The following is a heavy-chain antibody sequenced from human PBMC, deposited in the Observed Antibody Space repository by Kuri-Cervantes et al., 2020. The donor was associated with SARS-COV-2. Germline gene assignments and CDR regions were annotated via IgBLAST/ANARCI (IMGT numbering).Heavy chain of an antibody. Sequence: LSLTCAASGFTFNSYGMHWVRQAPGRGLEWVAVISYDGSNKYYADSVKGRFTISGDNSKNTLYLQMNSLRAEDTAVYYCAKDNVVADGYNSLEGAFDYWGQGTLVTVSS. J-gene: IGHJ4*02. CDR3: AKDNVVADGYNSLEGAFDY. CDR1: GFTFNSYG. CDR2: ISYDGSNK. D-gene: IGHD5-24*01. V-gene: IGHV3-30*18.